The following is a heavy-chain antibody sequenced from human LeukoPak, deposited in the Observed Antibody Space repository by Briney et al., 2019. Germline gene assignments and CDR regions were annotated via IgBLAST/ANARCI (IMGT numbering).Heavy chain of an antibody. Sequence: SQTLSLTCTVSGGSISSGSYYWSWIRQPAGKGLEWIGRIYTSGSTNYNLSLKSRVTISVDTSTKQFSLRLSSVTAADTAVYYCARLYQQSKWKYYYYYMDVWGKGTAVTVSS. D-gene: IGHD1-1*01. CDR2: IYTSGST. V-gene: IGHV4-61*02. CDR1: GGSISSGSYY. J-gene: IGHJ6*03. CDR3: ARLYQQSKWKYYYYYMDV.